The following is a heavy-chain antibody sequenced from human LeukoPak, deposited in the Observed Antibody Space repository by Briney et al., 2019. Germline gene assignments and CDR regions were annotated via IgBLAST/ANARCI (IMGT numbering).Heavy chain of an antibody. CDR3: ARGSGVEAAVDY. J-gene: IGHJ4*02. V-gene: IGHV3-21*01. CDR1: GFTFSSYS. D-gene: IGHD1-14*01. CDR2: ISSSSSYI. Sequence: GGSLRLSCAASGFTFSSYSMNWVRQAPGKGLEWVSSISSSSSYIYYVDSVKGRFTISRDNAKNSLYLQMNSLRAEDTAVYYCARGSGVEAAVDYWGQGTLVTVSS.